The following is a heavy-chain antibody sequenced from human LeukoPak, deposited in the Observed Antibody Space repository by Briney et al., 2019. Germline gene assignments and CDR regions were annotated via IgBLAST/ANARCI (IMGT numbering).Heavy chain of an antibody. Sequence: GGSLRLSCAASGFTFSSYDMPWVRHATGKGLEWVSAIGTAGDTYYPGSVKGRFTISRENAKNSLYLQMNSLRAGDTAVYYCARDKAAQGLDYWGQGTLVTVSS. CDR1: GFTFSSYD. CDR2: IGTAGDT. CDR3: ARDKAAQGLDY. D-gene: IGHD6-6*01. V-gene: IGHV3-13*01. J-gene: IGHJ4*02.